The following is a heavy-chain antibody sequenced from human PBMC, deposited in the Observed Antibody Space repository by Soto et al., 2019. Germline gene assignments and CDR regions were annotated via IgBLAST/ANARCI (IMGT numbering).Heavy chain of an antibody. CDR2: IYWDDDK. J-gene: IGHJ4*02. D-gene: IGHD3-9*01. Sequence: QITLKESGPTLVRPTQTLTLTCALSGLSLSTSGVGVGWIRQPPGKALEWLALIYWDDDKRYSPSLKSRLTITKDTFKNQVVLTMTHTDPVDTATYYCGGILPSYNACIEWGQGILVTVSS. V-gene: IGHV2-5*02. CDR1: GLSLSTSGVG. CDR3: GGILPSYNACIE.